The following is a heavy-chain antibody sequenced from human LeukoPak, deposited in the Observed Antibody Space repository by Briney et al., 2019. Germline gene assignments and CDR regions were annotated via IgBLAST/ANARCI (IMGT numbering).Heavy chain of an antibody. V-gene: IGHV1-2*02. D-gene: IGHD5-18*01. CDR2: INPNSGGT. CDR1: GYTFSNYY. J-gene: IGHJ6*02. CDR3: ARGGYSYGPYYYYGMDV. Sequence: ASVKVSCKASGYTFSNYYMHWVRQAPGQGLEWMGWINPNSGGTNYAQKFQGRVTMTRDTSISTAYMELSRLRSDDTAVYYCARGGYSYGPYYYYGMDVWGQGTTVTVSS.